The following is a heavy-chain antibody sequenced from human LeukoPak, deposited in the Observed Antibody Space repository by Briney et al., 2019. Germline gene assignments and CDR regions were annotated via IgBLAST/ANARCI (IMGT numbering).Heavy chain of an antibody. D-gene: IGHD3-10*01. CDR1: GYSISSGYY. CDR2: IYHSGST. Sequence: SETLSLTCTVSGYSISSGYYWGWIRQPPGKGLEWIGSIYHSGSTYYNPSLKSRVTISVDTSKNQFSLKLSSVTAADTAVYYCARALLLWFGGLPYEVSDAFDIWGQGTMVTISS. J-gene: IGHJ3*02. V-gene: IGHV4-38-2*02. CDR3: ARALLLWFGGLPYEVSDAFDI.